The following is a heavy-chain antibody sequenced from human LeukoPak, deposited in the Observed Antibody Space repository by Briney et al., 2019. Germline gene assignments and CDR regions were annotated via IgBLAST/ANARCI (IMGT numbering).Heavy chain of an antibody. Sequence: PSGTLSLTCAVSGGSISSSNWWSWVRQPPGKGLEWIGEIYHSGSTNYNPSLKSRVTISVDKSKNQFSLKLSSVTAADTAVYYCASSASLRLGELSSWGQGTLVTVSS. CDR2: IYHSGST. CDR3: ASSASLRLGELSS. CDR1: GGSISSSNW. D-gene: IGHD3-16*02. J-gene: IGHJ5*02. V-gene: IGHV4-4*02.